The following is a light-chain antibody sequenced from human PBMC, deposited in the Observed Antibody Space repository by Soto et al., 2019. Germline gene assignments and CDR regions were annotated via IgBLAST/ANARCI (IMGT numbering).Light chain of an antibody. CDR2: EVL. J-gene: IGLJ1*01. CDR3: SSYTSYSTLYV. CDR1: SSDVGGYNY. V-gene: IGLV2-14*01. Sequence: QSVLTQPASVSGSPGQPITISCTGTSSDVGGYNYVSWYQQHPGKAPKLMIYEVLYRPSGVSYRFSGSKSGNTASLTISGLQAEDEADYYCSSYTSYSTLYVFGTGTKVTVL.